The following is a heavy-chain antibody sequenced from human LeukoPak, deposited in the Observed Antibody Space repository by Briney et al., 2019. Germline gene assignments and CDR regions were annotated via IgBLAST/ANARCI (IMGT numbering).Heavy chain of an antibody. CDR3: ARVVVTGLYYYYYMDV. V-gene: IGHV4-59*01. CDR1: GGSISSYY. J-gene: IGHJ6*03. CDR2: IYYSGST. D-gene: IGHD4-23*01. Sequence: SETLSLTCTVSGGSISSYYWSWIRQPPGKGLEWIGYIYYSGSTNYNPSLKSRVTISVDTSKNQFSLKLSSVTAADTAVYYCARVVVTGLYYYYYMDVWGQGTTVTVSS.